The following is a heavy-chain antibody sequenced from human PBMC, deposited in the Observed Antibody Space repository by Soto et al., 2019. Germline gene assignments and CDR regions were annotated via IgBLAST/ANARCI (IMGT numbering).Heavy chain of an antibody. CDR1: GFTFDDYA. V-gene: IGHV3-9*01. Sequence: GGSLRLSCAASGFTFDDYAMHWVRQAPVNGLEWVSGISCNIGSIGYADSVKGRFTICRYNAENSLYLRMSSLGAEDTALYYCEKDIQYRTELLHGFDYWGQGTLVTVSS. D-gene: IGHD1-26*01. CDR3: EKDIQYRTELLHGFDY. J-gene: IGHJ4*02. CDR2: ISCNIGSI.